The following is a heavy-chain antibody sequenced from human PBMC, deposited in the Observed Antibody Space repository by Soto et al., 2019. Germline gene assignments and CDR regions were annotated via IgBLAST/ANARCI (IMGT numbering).Heavy chain of an antibody. CDR3: ASDMQLWLFDS. V-gene: IGHV3-74*03. J-gene: IGHJ4*02. D-gene: IGHD3-16*01. Sequence: EVQLVESGGGLVQPGESLRLSCAASGLTFRSYWMHWVRQAPGKGLVWVSRINTDGSVAMYVDSVKGRFTIYRDNAKNSPSLHMSSLRVEATAVYYCASDMQLWLFDSWGQGTLVTVSS. CDR2: INTDGSVA. CDR1: GLTFRSYW.